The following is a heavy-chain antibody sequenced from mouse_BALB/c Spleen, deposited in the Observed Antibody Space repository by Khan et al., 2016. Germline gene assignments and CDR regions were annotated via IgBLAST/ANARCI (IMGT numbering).Heavy chain of an antibody. V-gene: IGHV1-54*01. CDR2: INPGSGGT. J-gene: IGHJ4*01. CDR1: GYAFTNYL. CDR3: AIYDGNYYAMDY. Sequence: QVQLQQSGAELVRPGTSVKVSCKASGYAFTNYLIEWVKQRPGQGLEWIGVINPGSGGTNYNEKFKGKATLTADKSSSTAYMQLSSLTSDDSAVYFCAIYDGNYYAMDYWGQGTSVTVSS. D-gene: IGHD2-3*01.